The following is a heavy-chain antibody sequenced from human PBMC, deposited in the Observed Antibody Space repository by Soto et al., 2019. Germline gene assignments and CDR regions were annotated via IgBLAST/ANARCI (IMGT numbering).Heavy chain of an antibody. CDR2: ISSSSSYI. Sequence: GGSLRLSCAASGFTFSSYSMNWVRQAPGKGLEWVSSISSSSSYIYYADSVKGRFTISRDNAKNSLYLQMNSLRAEDTAVYYCARSDTYYYDSSGYSNYWGQGTLVTVSS. CDR1: GFTFSSYS. V-gene: IGHV3-21*01. D-gene: IGHD3-22*01. CDR3: ARSDTYYYDSSGYSNY. J-gene: IGHJ4*02.